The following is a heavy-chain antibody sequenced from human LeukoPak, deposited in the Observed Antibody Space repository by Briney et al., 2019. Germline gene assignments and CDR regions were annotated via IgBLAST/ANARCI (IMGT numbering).Heavy chain of an antibody. D-gene: IGHD6-19*01. CDR3: ARGAVAGLEGVDY. J-gene: IGHJ4*02. CDR1: RSSFSSYT. V-gene: IGHV1-69*02. Sequence: ASVKVSCXVSRSSFSSYTISWVRQAPRQGLEWMGRIIPIHNMINYAQNFQDRVTITADKSTSTAYMELSSLRSEDTAIYYCARGAVAGLEGVDYWGPGTLVTVSS. CDR2: IIPIHNMI.